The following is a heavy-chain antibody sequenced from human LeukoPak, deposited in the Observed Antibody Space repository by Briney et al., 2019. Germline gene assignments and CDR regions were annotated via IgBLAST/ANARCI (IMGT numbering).Heavy chain of an antibody. V-gene: IGHV1-46*01. J-gene: IGHJ5*02. CDR2: INPSGGST. CDR3: ARAYRHSSGYYWFDP. Sequence: PQASVKVSCKASGYTFTSYYMHWVRQAPGQGLEWMGIINPSGGSTSYAQKFQGRVTMTRDMSTSTVYMELSSLRSEDTAVYYCARAYRHSSGYYWFDPWGQGTLVTVSS. CDR1: GYTFTSYY. D-gene: IGHD3-22*01.